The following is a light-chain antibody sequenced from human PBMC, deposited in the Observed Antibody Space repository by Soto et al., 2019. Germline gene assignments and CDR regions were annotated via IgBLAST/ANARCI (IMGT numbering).Light chain of an antibody. CDR2: ATS. J-gene: IGKJ2*03. CDR1: QSISSLY. CDR3: QQYGDGNSPRYS. Sequence: EVVLTQSPGTLSLSPGERVTVSCRASQSISSLYLAWYQQKPGQAPRLLIYATSNRATGIPDRFSGSGSGTDFTLTITTLEPEDFAVYYCQQYGDGNSPRYSFGQGTRLDIK. V-gene: IGKV3-20*01.